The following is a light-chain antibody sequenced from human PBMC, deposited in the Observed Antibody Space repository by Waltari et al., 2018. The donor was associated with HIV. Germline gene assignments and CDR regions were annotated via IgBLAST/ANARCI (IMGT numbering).Light chain of an antibody. CDR3: VQCLQTPLT. CDR2: AAS. CDR1: QSLHSSNGYNF. J-gene: IGKJ1*01. Sequence: IVLTKSPVFLLVTSGEPASTSATSGQSLHSSNGYNFLHWYLQKPGQPPHLLIYAASNRASGVPDRFSGSGSGTDFTLNITTVEAEDVGVYYCVQCLQTPLTFGQGTKVEIK. V-gene: IGKV2-28*01.